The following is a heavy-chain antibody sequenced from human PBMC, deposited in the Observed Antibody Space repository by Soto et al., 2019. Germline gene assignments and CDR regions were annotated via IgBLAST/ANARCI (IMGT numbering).Heavy chain of an antibody. J-gene: IGHJ6*02. CDR3: ARGSRYYYYGMDV. Sequence: EVQLVESGGGLVQPGGSLRLSCAASGFTFSSYDMHWVRQATGKGLEWVSAIGTAGDTYYPGSVKGRFTISRENAKNSLYLQMNSLRAGDTAVYYCARGSRYYYYGMDVWGQGTTVTVSS. CDR2: IGTAGDT. CDR1: GFTFSSYD. V-gene: IGHV3-13*04.